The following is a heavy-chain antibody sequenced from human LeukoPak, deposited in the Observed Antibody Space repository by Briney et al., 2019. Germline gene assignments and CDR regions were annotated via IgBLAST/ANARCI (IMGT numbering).Heavy chain of an antibody. V-gene: IGHV3-20*04. CDR1: GFTFADYG. D-gene: IGHD3-22*01. CDR3: ARDHVGSGYYNLDS. J-gene: IGHJ4*02. CDR2: ITGNGGSV. Sequence: GGSLRLSCASSGFTFADYGMSWVRQAPGKGLEWVSGITGNGGSVGYADSMKGRFIISRDNAKNSLYLQMNSLRDEDTALYYCARDHVGSGYYNLDSWGQGTLVTVSS.